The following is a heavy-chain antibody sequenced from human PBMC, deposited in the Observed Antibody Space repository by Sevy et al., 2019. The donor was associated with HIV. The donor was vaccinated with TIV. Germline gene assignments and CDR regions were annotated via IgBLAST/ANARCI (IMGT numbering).Heavy chain of an antibody. D-gene: IGHD2-8*01. Sequence: GGSLRLSCAVSGFNFNIYSMHWVRQAPGKGLEWVSTFTFGCGKINYADSVKGRFIISRDDSKNTLYLQMNSLRAEDTAVYVCARDGCTRPQDYWGQGTLVTVSS. CDR3: ARDGCTRPQDY. CDR2: FTFGCGKI. CDR1: GFNFNIYS. V-gene: IGHV3-23*01. J-gene: IGHJ4*02.